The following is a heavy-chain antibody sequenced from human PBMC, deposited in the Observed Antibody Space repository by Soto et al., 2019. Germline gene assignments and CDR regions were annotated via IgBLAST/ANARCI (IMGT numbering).Heavy chain of an antibody. V-gene: IGHV3-23*01. Sequence: GSLRLSCAASGFTFSSYAMSWVRQAPGKGLEWVSGIDGSGRNTYYADSVKGRFTISRDNSKNTLSVQMDSLRVEGTALYYCAKDGGSVCSGGTCYFQAPDYWGQGTLVTVSS. D-gene: IGHD2-15*01. CDR1: GFTFSSYA. J-gene: IGHJ4*02. CDR2: IDGSGRNT. CDR3: AKDGGSVCSGGTCYFQAPDY.